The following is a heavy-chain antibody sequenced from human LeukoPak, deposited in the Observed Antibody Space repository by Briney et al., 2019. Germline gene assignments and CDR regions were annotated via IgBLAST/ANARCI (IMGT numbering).Heavy chain of an antibody. V-gene: IGHV1-2*02. J-gene: IGHJ3*02. CDR2: IYPKSGGT. D-gene: IGHD2-8*01. CDR1: GYMFTDYY. Sequence: ASVKVSCKASGYMFTDYYMHWVRQAPGQGLEWMGWIYPKSGGTTYAQKFQGRVTMTRDTPISTVYMELSRLRSDDTAFYYCATDGVSGGAFDIWGQGTLVTVSS. CDR3: ATDGVSGGAFDI.